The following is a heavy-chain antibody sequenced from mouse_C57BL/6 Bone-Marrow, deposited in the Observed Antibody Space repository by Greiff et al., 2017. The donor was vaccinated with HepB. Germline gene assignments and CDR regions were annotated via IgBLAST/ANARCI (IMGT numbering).Heavy chain of an antibody. CDR2: ITHSGET. CDR1: GFPITSGYN. V-gene: IGHV12-3*01. J-gene: IGHJ3*01. CDR3: AGAHGGFAY. Sequence: QVQLKQSGPGLVKPSQSLFLTCSITGFPITSGYNWIWIRQSPGKPLEWMGYITHSGETFYNPSLQSPISITRETSKNQFFLQLNSVTTEDTAMYYCAGAHGGFAYWGQGTLVTVSA.